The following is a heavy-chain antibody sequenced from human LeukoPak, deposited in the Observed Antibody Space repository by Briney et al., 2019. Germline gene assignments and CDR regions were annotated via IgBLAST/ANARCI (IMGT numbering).Heavy chain of an antibody. Sequence: GSLRLSCAASGFTFSSYSMNWVRQAPGKGLERVSYISSSSSYIYYADSVKGRFTISRDNAKNTLYLQMNSLRAEDTAVYYCAGGYSYGIDYWGQGTLVTVAS. D-gene: IGHD5-18*01. CDR3: AGGYSYGIDY. CDR2: ISSSSSYI. V-gene: IGHV3-21*01. J-gene: IGHJ4*02. CDR1: GFTFSSYS.